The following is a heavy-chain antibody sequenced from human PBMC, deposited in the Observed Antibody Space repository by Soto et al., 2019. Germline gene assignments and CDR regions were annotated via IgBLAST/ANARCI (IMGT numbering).Heavy chain of an antibody. CDR1: GFTFSSYE. V-gene: IGHV3-48*03. CDR2: ISSSGNTI. Sequence: EVQLVESGGGLVQSGGSLRLSCAASGFTFSSYEMNWVRQAPGKGLEWVSYISSSGNTIYYADSVKGRFTISRDNAKNSLYLQVNSLRAEDTAVYFCARVAASAAVYFDYWGQGTLVTVSS. J-gene: IGHJ4*02. CDR3: ARVAASAAVYFDY. D-gene: IGHD6-13*01.